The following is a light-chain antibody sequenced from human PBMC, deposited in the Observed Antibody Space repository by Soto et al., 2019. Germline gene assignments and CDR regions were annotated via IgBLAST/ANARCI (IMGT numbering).Light chain of an antibody. CDR2: DAS. J-gene: IGKJ1*01. V-gene: IGKV3-11*01. CDR3: QQYNNWPPVT. CDR1: QSVTKF. Sequence: EIVVTQCPDNLWLSPGERATLYFRASQSVTKFLAWYQQKPGQAPRLLIYDASIRATGIPARFSGSGSGTDFTLTISSLQPEDFAVYYCQQYNNWPPVTFGQGTKVDIK.